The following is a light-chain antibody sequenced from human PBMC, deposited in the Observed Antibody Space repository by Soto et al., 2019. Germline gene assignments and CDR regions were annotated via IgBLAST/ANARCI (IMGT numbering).Light chain of an antibody. CDR3: QQYGRTPLT. J-gene: IGKJ4*01. Sequence: EIVLTQSPGTVSLSPGERSTLSFMSSQSVSRNYLAWYQQKPGQAPRLLIYDAFTRATGIPDRFSGSGSGADFTLTINRLEPEDFAVYFCQQYGRTPLTFGGGTKVDIK. CDR1: QSVSRNY. CDR2: DAF. V-gene: IGKV3-20*01.